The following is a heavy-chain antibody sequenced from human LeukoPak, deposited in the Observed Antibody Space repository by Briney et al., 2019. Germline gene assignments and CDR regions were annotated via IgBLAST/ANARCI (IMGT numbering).Heavy chain of an antibody. D-gene: IGHD4-4*01. V-gene: IGHV4-34*01. J-gene: IGHJ6*02. CDR2: INHSGST. CDR1: GGSFSGYY. CDR3: ARWNSNYLGYYYYGMDV. Sequence: PSETLSLTCAVSGGSFSGYYWSWIRQPPGQGLEWFGEINHSGSTNYNPTLKSRVTISVDTSKNQFSLKLSSVTAADTAVYYCARWNSNYLGYYYYGMDVWGQGTTVTVSS.